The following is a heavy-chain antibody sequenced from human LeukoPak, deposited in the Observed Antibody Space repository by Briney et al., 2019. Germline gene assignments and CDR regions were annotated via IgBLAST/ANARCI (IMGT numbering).Heavy chain of an antibody. Sequence: GGSLRLSCAASGFSFTAYSMNWVRQAPGRGLEWISYIGPGGDIYYADSVTGRFTVSRDTSKNSLYLQMNGLRVEDTAVYYCARRFDSWGQGTLVTVSS. J-gene: IGHJ4*02. V-gene: IGHV3-48*01. CDR3: ARRFDS. CDR1: GFSFTAYS. CDR2: IGPGGDI.